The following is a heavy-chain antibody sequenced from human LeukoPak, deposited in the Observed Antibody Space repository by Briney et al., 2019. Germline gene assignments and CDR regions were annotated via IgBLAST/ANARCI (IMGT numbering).Heavy chain of an antibody. J-gene: IGHJ3*02. V-gene: IGHV4-61*09. CDR3: ARDDWTYCSSTTCPDAYI. CDR1: GGSVSSGTYY. Sequence: MASQTLSLTCTVSGGSVSSGTYYWSWIRQPAGKGLEWIGHIYTSESTNYNPSRKSRVTISVDTSKNQFSLKLTSVTAADTAVYYCARDDWTYCSSTTCPDAYIWGQGTMVTVSS. D-gene: IGHD2-2*01. CDR2: IYTSEST.